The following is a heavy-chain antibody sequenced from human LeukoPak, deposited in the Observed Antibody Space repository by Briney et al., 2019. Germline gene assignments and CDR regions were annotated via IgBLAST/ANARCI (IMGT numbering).Heavy chain of an antibody. Sequence: GGSLRLSCAASGFTFSTNAMNWARQAPGKGLEWVSDITISGNTRNYADSVKGRFTISRDNARNSLYLQMNSLRVEDTAVYYCARGDPYADLWGQGTLVTVAS. CDR1: GFTFSTNA. V-gene: IGHV3-48*03. J-gene: IGHJ5*02. CDR2: ITISGNTR. D-gene: IGHD2-2*01. CDR3: ARGDPYADL.